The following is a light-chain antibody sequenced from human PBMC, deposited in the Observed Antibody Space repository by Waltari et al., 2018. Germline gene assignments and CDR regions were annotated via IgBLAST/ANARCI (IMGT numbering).Light chain of an antibody. CDR1: QSLVNRDGNTF. CDR3: MQGTLWPWT. J-gene: IGKJ1*01. V-gene: IGKV2-30*01. Sequence: EVVMTQSPLSLPVTLGQPASISCTSTQSLVNRDGNTFLSWFQQRPGQSPRRLIYQVSKRDSGVPDRFSGSGSGTDFTLKITRVEAEDLGVYYCMQGTLWPWTFGQGTKVEIK. CDR2: QVS.